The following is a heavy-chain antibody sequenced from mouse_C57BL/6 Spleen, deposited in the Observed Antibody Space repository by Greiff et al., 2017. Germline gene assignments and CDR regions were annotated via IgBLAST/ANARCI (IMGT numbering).Heavy chain of an antibody. D-gene: IGHD1-1*01. Sequence: QVQLQQPGAELVMPGASVKLSCKASGYTFTSYWMHWVKQRPGQGLEWIGEIDPSDSYTNYNQKFKGKSTLTVDKSSSTAYMQLSSLTSEDSAVYYCARSVVAEGHFDVWGTGTTVTVSS. CDR3: ARSVVAEGHFDV. CDR1: GYTFTSYW. CDR2: IDPSDSYT. J-gene: IGHJ1*03. V-gene: IGHV1-69*01.